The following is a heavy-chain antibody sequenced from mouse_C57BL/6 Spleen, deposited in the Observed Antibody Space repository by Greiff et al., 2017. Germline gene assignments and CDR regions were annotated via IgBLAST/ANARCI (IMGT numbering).Heavy chain of an antibody. CDR3: ARATIYDGCFDV. CDR2: INYDGSST. J-gene: IGHJ1*03. V-gene: IGHV5-16*01. CDR1: GFTFSDYY. D-gene: IGHD2-3*01. Sequence: EVKLVESEGGLVQPGSSMNLSCTASGFTFSDYYMAWVRQVPEKGLEWVANINYDGSSTYYLDSLKSRFIISRDNAKNILYLQMSSLKSEDTATYYCARATIYDGCFDVWGTGTTVTVSS.